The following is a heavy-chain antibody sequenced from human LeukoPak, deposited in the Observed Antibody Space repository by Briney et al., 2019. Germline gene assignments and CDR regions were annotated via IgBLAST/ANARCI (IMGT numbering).Heavy chain of an antibody. J-gene: IGHJ4*02. CDR1: GFTFSTYA. D-gene: IGHD3-10*01. V-gene: IGHV3-23*01. CDR2: IRGSGGST. Sequence: GGSLRLSCAASGFTFSTYAMNWVRQAPGKGLEWVSAIRGSGGSTYYADSVKGRLTISRDNSKNTLYLQMNSLRAEDTAVYYCATPMVRGVNMKHFDYWGQGTLVTVSS. CDR3: ATPMVRGVNMKHFDY.